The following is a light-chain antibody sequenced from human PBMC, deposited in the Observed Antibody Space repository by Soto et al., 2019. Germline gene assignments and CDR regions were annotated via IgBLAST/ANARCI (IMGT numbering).Light chain of an antibody. Sequence: EVVLTQSPGTLSLSPGERATLSCRASQSVSSSYLAWYQQIPGQAPRLLIYAVSNRATGIPDMFSGSGSGTDFTLTISRLEPEDFAVYYCQQYDRSPLTFGGGTKVELK. J-gene: IGKJ4*01. CDR2: AVS. CDR1: QSVSSSY. V-gene: IGKV3-20*01. CDR3: QQYDRSPLT.